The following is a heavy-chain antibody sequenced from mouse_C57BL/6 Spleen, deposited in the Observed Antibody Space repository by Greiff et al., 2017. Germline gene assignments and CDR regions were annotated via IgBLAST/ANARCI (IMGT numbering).Heavy chain of an antibody. CDR2: INPSTGGT. CDR3: ARSSRTWFAY. CDR1: GYSFTGYY. V-gene: IGHV1-42*01. Sequence: EVQLVESGPELVKPGASVKISCKASGYSFTGYYMNWVKQSPEKSLEWIGEINPSTGGTTYNQKFKAKATLTVDKSSSTAYMQLKSLTSEDSAVYYCARSSRTWFAYWGQGTLVTVSA. J-gene: IGHJ3*01.